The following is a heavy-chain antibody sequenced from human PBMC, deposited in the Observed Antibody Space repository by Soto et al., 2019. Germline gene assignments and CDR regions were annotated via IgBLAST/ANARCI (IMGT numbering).Heavy chain of an antibody. CDR2: IIPIFGTA. D-gene: IGHD3-10*01. CDR1: GGTFSSYA. Sequence: QVQLVQSGAEVKKPGSSVKVSCKASGGTFSSYAISWVRQAPGQGLEWMGGIIPIFGTANYAQKFQGRVTITADESTSAAYMELSSLRSEDTAVYYCARVWHYYGSVRIYNWFDPWGQGTLVTVSS. J-gene: IGHJ5*02. CDR3: ARVWHYYGSVRIYNWFDP. V-gene: IGHV1-69*01.